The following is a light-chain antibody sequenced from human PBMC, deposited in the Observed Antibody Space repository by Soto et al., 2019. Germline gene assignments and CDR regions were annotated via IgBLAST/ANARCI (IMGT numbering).Light chain of an antibody. V-gene: IGKV3-15*01. CDR1: QSVSSN. J-gene: IGKJ5*01. CDR2: GAS. CDR3: QQYGRSPRT. Sequence: EIVMTQSPATLSVSPGERATLSCRASQSVSSNLAWYQQKPGQAPRLLIYGASTRATGIPARFSGSGSGTEFTLTISSLQPDDFATYYCQQYGRSPRTFGQGTRLEIK.